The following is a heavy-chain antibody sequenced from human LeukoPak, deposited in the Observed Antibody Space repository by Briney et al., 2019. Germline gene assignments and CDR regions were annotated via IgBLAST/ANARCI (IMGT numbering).Heavy chain of an antibody. D-gene: IGHD2-15*01. Sequence: SETLSLTCTVSADSISNFWWNWIRLPAGKGLEWIGRIHTSGGNNYNPSLRSRDTMSLDTSKNQFSLQLTSVTAADTAVYYCARFPSFYDLSGAANAFDIWGQGTMVIVSS. CDR1: ADSISNFW. CDR2: IHTSGGN. V-gene: IGHV4-4*07. J-gene: IGHJ3*02. CDR3: ARFPSFYDLSGAANAFDI.